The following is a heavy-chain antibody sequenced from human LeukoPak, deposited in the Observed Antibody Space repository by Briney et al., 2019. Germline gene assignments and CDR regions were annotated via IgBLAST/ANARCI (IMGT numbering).Heavy chain of an antibody. CDR3: ARDKTFELGYCSGGSCYPDY. D-gene: IGHD2-15*01. CDR2: IYYSGST. Sequence: RSSETLSLTCTVSGGSISSSSYYWGWIRQPPGKGLEWIGSIYYSGSTYYNPSLKSRVTISVDTSKNQFSLKLSSVTAADTAVYYCARDKTFELGYCSGGSCYPDYWGQGTLVTVSS. CDR1: GGSISSSSYY. J-gene: IGHJ4*02. V-gene: IGHV4-39*07.